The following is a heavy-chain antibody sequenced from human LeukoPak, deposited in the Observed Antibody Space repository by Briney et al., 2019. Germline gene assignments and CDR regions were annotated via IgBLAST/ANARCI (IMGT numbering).Heavy chain of an antibody. D-gene: IGHD5-24*01. V-gene: IGHV5-51*01. CDR3: ARGSRDGYNEEGWFDP. Sequence: GESLKISCQASGYDFTHSWIGWVRQLPGKGLEWMGVIYPDDSFTNYSPSFKGQITITADKSNRTTYLQWSSLKASDTAMYYCARGSRDGYNEEGWFDPWGQGTLVTVSS. CDR2: IYPDDSFT. J-gene: IGHJ5*02. CDR1: GYDFTHSW.